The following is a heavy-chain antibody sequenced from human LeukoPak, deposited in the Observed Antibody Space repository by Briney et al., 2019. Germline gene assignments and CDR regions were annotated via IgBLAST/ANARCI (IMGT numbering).Heavy chain of an antibody. J-gene: IGHJ4*02. V-gene: IGHV3-23*01. CDR1: GFTFSSYA. CDR2: ISGSGGST. D-gene: IGHD6-19*01. Sequence: SGGSLGLSCAASGFTFSSYAMSWVRQAPGKGLEWVSAISGSGGSTYYADSVKGRFTISRDNSKNTLYLQMNSLRAEDTAVYYCAKARVGSGWYYFDYWGQGTLVTVSS. CDR3: AKARVGSGWYYFDY.